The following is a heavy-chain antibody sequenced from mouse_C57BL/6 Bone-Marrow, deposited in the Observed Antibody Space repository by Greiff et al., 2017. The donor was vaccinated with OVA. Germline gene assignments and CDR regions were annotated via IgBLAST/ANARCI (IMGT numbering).Heavy chain of an antibody. J-gene: IGHJ3*01. Sequence: QVQLQQSGPELVKPGASVKISCKASGYAFSSSWMNWVKQRPGKGLEWIGRIYPGDGDTNYNGKFKGKATLTADKSSSTAYMQLSSLTSEDSAVYFCARGCNYDFAYWGQGTLVTVSA. D-gene: IGHD2-1*01. CDR1: GYAFSSSW. V-gene: IGHV1-82*01. CDR2: IYPGDGDT. CDR3: ARGCNYDFAY.